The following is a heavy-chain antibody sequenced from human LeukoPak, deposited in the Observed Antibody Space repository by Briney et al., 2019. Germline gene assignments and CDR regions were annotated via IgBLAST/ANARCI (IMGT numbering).Heavy chain of an antibody. CDR2: IYTSGST. D-gene: IGHD3-10*01. CDR3: ARGVSPDKIWFGELRYYYYMDV. CDR1: GGSISSYY. J-gene: IGHJ6*03. V-gene: IGHV4-4*07. Sequence: SETLSLTCTVSGGSISSYYWSWIRKPAGKGLEWIGRIYTSGSTNYNPSLKSRVTMSVDTSKNQFSLKLSSVTAADTAVYYCARGVSPDKIWFGELRYYYYMDVWGKGTTVTVSS.